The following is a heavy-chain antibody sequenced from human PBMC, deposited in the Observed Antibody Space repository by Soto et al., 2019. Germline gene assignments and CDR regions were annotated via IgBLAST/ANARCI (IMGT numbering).Heavy chain of an antibody. D-gene: IGHD5-12*01. CDR1: GFTFTDYY. Sequence: PGGSLRLSCAASGFTFTDYYMSWIRQIPGKGLEWISYISVRGDVIHYIGSVKGRFTISRDNAKNSVFLQMDSLRVEDSAIYYCARERAPDIRFDSWGQGTLGTVSS. J-gene: IGHJ5*01. V-gene: IGHV3-11*01. CDR2: ISVRGDVI. CDR3: ARERAPDIRFDS.